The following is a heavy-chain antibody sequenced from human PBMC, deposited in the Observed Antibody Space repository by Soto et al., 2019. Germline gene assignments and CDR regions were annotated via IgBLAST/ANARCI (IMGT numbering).Heavy chain of an antibody. CDR1: GFTFSSYA. V-gene: IGHV3-23*01. CDR3: AKSVSETIFGVVIIGGPGGYFDY. Sequence: GGSMRLSCAASGFTFSSYAMSWVRQAPGKGLEWVSAISGSGGSTYYADSVKGRFTISRDNSKNTLYLQMNSLRAEDTAVYYCAKSVSETIFGVVIIGGPGGYFDYWGQGTLVTVSS. CDR2: ISGSGGST. J-gene: IGHJ4*02. D-gene: IGHD3-3*01.